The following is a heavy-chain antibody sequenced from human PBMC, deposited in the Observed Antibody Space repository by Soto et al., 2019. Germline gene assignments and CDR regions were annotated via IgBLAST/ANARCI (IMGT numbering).Heavy chain of an antibody. CDR2: IGAGDAKT. V-gene: IGHV1-3*01. J-gene: IGHJ4*02. Sequence: QVQLVQSGTEVKKPGASVKVSCKASGYRFTHYVIHWVRQAPGQRLEWMGWIGAGDAKTYYSQNFQGRVTITKDTSASTAYMELSSLISEDTAVYYCVRDYASDSGVHLDFWGQGTLVTVSS. CDR1: GYRFTHYV. D-gene: IGHD3-22*01. CDR3: VRDYASDSGVHLDF.